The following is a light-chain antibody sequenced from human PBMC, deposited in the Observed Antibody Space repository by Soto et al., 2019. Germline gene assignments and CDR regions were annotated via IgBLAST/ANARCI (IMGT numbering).Light chain of an antibody. CDR1: QSVSRSY. CDR3: QQYGKSPLT. CDR2: AAS. V-gene: IGKV3-20*01. J-gene: IGKJ4*01. Sequence: EILLTQSPVTLSLSPGERATLFCRASQSVSRSYLAWYQQKPGQAPSLLIFAASSRAAGIPKRFSGAGSGTDFTLTISRLEPEDFAVYYCQQYGKSPLTFGGGTKVEIK.